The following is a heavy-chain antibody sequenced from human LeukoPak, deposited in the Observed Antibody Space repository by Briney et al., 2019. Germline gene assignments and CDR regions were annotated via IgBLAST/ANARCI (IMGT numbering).Heavy chain of an antibody. Sequence: SETLSLTCTVSGDSFTSVTDYWAWIRQPPGKGLEWIASGDYSGGTYYNPSLESRVAISADMSKNQISLKLSSVTAADTALYYCARERGEEYSSGWYKTNFFDTWGQGTRVTVSS. CDR1: GDSFTSVTDY. V-gene: IGHV4-39*07. CDR2: GDYSGGT. CDR3: ARERGEEYSSGWYKTNFFDT. J-gene: IGHJ4*02. D-gene: IGHD6-19*01.